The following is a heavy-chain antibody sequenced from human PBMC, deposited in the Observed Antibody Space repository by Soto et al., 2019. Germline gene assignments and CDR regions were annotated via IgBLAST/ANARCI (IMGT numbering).Heavy chain of an antibody. CDR3: ARDSRSSPPFDY. CDR1: GYTFTSYY. J-gene: IGHJ4*02. D-gene: IGHD6-6*01. Sequence: QVQLVQSGAEVKKPGASVKVSCKASGYTFTSYYMHWVRQAPGQGLEWMGIINPSGGSTSYAQKFQGRXXMXRXXATSTVYMELSSLRSEDTAVYYCARDSRSSPPFDYWGQGTLVTVSS. V-gene: IGHV1-46*01. CDR2: INPSGGST.